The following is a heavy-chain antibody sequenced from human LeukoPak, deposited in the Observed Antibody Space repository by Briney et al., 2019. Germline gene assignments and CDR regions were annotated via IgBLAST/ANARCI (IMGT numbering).Heavy chain of an antibody. CDR1: GFTFSSYG. V-gene: IGHV3-30*18. CDR2: ISHDAKST. D-gene: IGHD3-22*01. Sequence: GGSLRLSCATSGFTFSSYGMHWVRQVPGKGVEWVTVISHDAKSTYHVDSVKGRFTISRDNSKNTLYLQMNSLRAEDTAVYYCAKDGGNYYDTAGNHLMRSYMDVWGKGTTVTVSS. J-gene: IGHJ6*04. CDR3: AKDGGNYYDTAGNHLMRSYMDV.